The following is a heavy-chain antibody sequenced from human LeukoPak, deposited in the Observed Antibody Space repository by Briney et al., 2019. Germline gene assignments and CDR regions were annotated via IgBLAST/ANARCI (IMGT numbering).Heavy chain of an antibody. J-gene: IGHJ4*02. CDR1: GFTFSSYS. D-gene: IGHD3-22*01. CDR2: ISSSSSYI. CDR3: ARGRVVVSPVDY. V-gene: IGHV3-21*01. Sequence: GGSLRLSCAASGFTFSSYSMNWVRQAPGKGLEWVSSISSSSSYIYYADSVKGRFTISRDNAKNSLYLQMNSLRAEDTAVYYCARGRVVVSPVDYWGQGTLVTVSS.